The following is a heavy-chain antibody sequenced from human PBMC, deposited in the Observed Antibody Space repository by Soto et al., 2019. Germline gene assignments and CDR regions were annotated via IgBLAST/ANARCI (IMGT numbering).Heavy chain of an antibody. CDR1: GGTFYTYT. V-gene: IGHV1-69*13. J-gene: IGHJ4*02. CDR3: ARIPRYSFPTSDDLDS. Sequence: SVKVSCKASGGTFYTYTFSWVRQAPGQGLEWMGSITPIYPTTNYAEKFQGRLTVTADGSTNTAYMELNSLTSDDTAIYYCARIPRYSFPTSDDLDSWGQGTLVTVSS. CDR2: ITPIYPTT. D-gene: IGHD5-18*01.